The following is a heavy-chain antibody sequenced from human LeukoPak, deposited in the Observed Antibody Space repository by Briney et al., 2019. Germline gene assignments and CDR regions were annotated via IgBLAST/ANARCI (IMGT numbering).Heavy chain of an antibody. CDR2: INPNSGGT. J-gene: IGHJ4*02. Sequence: VASVKVSCTASGYTFTGYYMHWVRQAPGQGLEWMGWINPNSGGTNYAQKFQGRVTMTRDTSISTAYMEPSRLRSDDTAVYYCARDSIGYSGYDYVRYFDYWGQGTLVTVSS. V-gene: IGHV1-2*02. CDR1: GYTFTGYY. CDR3: ARDSIGYSGYDYVRYFDY. D-gene: IGHD5-12*01.